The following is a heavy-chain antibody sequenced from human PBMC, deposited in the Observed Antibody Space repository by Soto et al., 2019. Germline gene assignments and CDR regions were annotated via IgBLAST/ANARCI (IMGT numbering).Heavy chain of an antibody. D-gene: IGHD6-13*01. J-gene: IGHJ4*02. Sequence: VGSLILSGSTSGFPFSSYLMHLVRPAPGKGLVWVSRINNDGSSTSYADSVKGRFTISRDNAKNTLYLQMNSLRAEDTAVYYCARVYSSSWYRTTYYFDYWGQGTLVTVS. CDR1: GFPFSSYL. V-gene: IGHV3-74*01. CDR3: ARVYSSSWYRTTYYFDY. CDR2: INNDGSST.